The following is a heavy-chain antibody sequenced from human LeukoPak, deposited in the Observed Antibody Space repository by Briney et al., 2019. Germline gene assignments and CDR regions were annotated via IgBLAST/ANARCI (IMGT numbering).Heavy chain of an antibody. CDR2: ISGSGGST. CDR3: AKDGAPDYGDNWFDP. J-gene: IGHJ5*02. D-gene: IGHD4-17*01. CDR1: GSTFSSYA. Sequence: PGGSLRLSCAASGSTFSSYAMSWVRQAPGKGLEWVSAISGSGGSTYYADSVKGRFTISRDNSKNTLYLQMNSLRAEDTAVYYCAKDGAPDYGDNWFDPWGQGTLVTVSS. V-gene: IGHV3-23*01.